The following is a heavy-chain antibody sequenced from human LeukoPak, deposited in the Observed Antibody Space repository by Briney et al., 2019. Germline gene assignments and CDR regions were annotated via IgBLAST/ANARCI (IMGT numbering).Heavy chain of an antibody. V-gene: IGHV1-69*04. CDR2: IIPILGIA. Sequence: ASVKVSCKASGGTFTSYAISWVRQAPGQGLEWMGRIIPILGIANYAQKFQGRVTITADKSTSTAYMELSSLRSEDTAVYYCAREVCSGGSCYRPFDYGGQGTLVTVSS. CDR1: GGTFTSYA. CDR3: AREVCSGGSCYRPFDY. J-gene: IGHJ4*02. D-gene: IGHD2-15*01.